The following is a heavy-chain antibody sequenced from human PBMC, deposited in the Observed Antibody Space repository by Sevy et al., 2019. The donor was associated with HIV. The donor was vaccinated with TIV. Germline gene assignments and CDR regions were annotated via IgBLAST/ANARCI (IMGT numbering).Heavy chain of an antibody. CDR1: GFSFKNVW. CDR2: AKRKSDCGSI. V-gene: IGHV3-15*01. J-gene: IGHJ3*02. CDR3: ATVLGAGAAGAFEI. Sequence: GGSLRLSCAGSGFSFKNVWMTWVRQTPGKGLEWVGHAKRKSDCGSIDYGSPVNGRFTISRDDSKDMLYLQMSSLKTEDTGVYYCATVLGAGAAGAFEIWGQGTMVTVSS. D-gene: IGHD1-26*01.